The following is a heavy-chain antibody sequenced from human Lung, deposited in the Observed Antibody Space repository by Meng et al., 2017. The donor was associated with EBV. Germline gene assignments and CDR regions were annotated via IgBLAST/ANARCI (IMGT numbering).Heavy chain of an antibody. CDR2: INPDSGNT. V-gene: IGHV1-3*01. CDR3: ARDPSNTSGRYAYFDS. D-gene: IGHD6-19*01. Sequence: QVHLLQSGAEVKKPGASVKCSCKASGYSFITHNMHWVRQAPGQSLEWMGWINPDSGNTKYSQKFQGRVTIARDTSATTVYMDLRSLRSDDTAIYYCARDPSNTSGRYAYFDSWGQGTLVTVPS. J-gene: IGHJ4*02. CDR1: GYSFITHN.